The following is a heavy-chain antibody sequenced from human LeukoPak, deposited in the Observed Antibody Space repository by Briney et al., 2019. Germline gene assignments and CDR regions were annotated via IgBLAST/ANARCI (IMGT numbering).Heavy chain of an antibody. V-gene: IGHV3-21*01. D-gene: IGHD3-16*01. CDR2: ISSSSSYI. Sequence: GGSLRLSCAASGFTFSSYSMNWVRQAPGKGLEWVSSISSSSSYIYYADSVKGRFTISRDNAKNSLYLQMNSLRAEDTAVYYCARVGPFAYYYYMDVWGKGTTVTVSS. CDR3: ARVGPFAYYYYMDV. J-gene: IGHJ6*03. CDR1: GFTFSSYS.